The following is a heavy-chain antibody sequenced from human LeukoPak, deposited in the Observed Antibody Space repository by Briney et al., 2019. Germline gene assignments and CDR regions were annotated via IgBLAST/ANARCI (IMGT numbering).Heavy chain of an antibody. Sequence: PGGSLRLSCAASGFTFSSYAMHWVRQAPGKGLEWVEVISYDGSNKYYADSVKGRFTISRDNPKNTLYLQMNSLRAEDTAVYYCARSLTNYGAFDIWGQGTMVTVSS. CDR1: GFTFSSYA. V-gene: IGHV3-30-3*01. J-gene: IGHJ3*02. CDR3: ARSLTNYGAFDI. CDR2: ISYDGSNK. D-gene: IGHD4/OR15-4a*01.